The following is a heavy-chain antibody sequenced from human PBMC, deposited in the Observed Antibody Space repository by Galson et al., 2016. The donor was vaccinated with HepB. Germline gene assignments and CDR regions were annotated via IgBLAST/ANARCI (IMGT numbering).Heavy chain of an antibody. CDR1: GGSMRNYQ. J-gene: IGHJ4*02. CDR3: ARDNWGSLDY. Sequence: ETLSLTCTVPGGSMRNYQWSWVRQPPGKGLEWIGYIYNDGSGSANHNPSLKSRISISQDTSKKQFSLRLTSVTPADTAVYYCARDNWGSLDYWGQGTLVTVSS. D-gene: IGHD7-27*01. V-gene: IGHV4-59*01. CDR2: IYNDGSGSA.